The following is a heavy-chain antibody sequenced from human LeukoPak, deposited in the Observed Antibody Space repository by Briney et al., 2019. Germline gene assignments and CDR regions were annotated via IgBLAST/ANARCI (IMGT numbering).Heavy chain of an antibody. CDR2: ISSSSSTI. J-gene: IGHJ6*03. V-gene: IGHV3-48*01. Sequence: PGGSLRLSCAASGLTFSSHSMNWVRRAPGKGLEWVSYISSSSSTIYYADSVKGRFTISRDNAKNSLYLQMNSLRAEDTAVYYCARDRYCSGGSCYFGHYYYYMDVWGKGTTVTVSS. D-gene: IGHD2-15*01. CDR1: GLTFSSHS. CDR3: ARDRYCSGGSCYFGHYYYYMDV.